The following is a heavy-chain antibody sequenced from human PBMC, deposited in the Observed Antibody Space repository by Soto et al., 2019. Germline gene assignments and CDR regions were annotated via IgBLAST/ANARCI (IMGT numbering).Heavy chain of an antibody. J-gene: IGHJ6*03. V-gene: IGHV3-48*01. CDR1: GFSISGYA. D-gene: IGHD3-10*01. CDR2: ISSSSSAI. Sequence: EVQLVESGGGLVPPGGSLRLSCSASGFSISGYALNWVRQAPGKGPEWVSYISSSSSAIDYAGSVKGRFSISRDNGKNSLYLQINNLGAEDTAGDYWARNLRRGSNFYYYMDVWGKGTTVTVSS. CDR3: ARNLRRGSNFYYYMDV.